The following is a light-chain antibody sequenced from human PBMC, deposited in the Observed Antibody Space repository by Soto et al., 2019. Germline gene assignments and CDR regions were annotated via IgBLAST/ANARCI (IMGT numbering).Light chain of an antibody. Sequence: DIQMTQSPSTLSASVGDRVTITCRASQSISSWLAWYQQKPGKAPKLLIYDASSLESGVPSRFSGSGSGTEFTFTISSLQPDDFATYYCQQYNSYSGVTFGPGTKVDIK. J-gene: IGKJ3*01. V-gene: IGKV1-5*01. CDR3: QQYNSYSGVT. CDR1: QSISSW. CDR2: DAS.